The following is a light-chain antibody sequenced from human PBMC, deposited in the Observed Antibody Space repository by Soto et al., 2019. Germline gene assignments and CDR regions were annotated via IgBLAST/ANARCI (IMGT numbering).Light chain of an antibody. CDR2: GAS. J-gene: IGKJ1*01. V-gene: IGKV1-39*01. Sequence: DIQMTQSPSSLSASVGDRVTISCRASQSISNYLNWYQQTPGKAPRVLIYGASSLQSGVPSRFSGSGSGTDFTLTISSLQTEDFATYYCQQSYNTRWTFGQGTKVEIK. CDR3: QQSYNTRWT. CDR1: QSISNY.